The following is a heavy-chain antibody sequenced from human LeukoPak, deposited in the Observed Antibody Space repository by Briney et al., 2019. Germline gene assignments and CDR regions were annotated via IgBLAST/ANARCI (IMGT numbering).Heavy chain of an antibody. J-gene: IGHJ5*02. V-gene: IGHV4-34*01. CDR3: ASGSTSRPPFGS. D-gene: IGHD2-2*01. Sequence: SETLSLTCAVYGGSFSGYYWSWIRQPPGKGLEWIGEINHSGSTNYNPSLKSRVTISVDTSKNQFSLKLSSATAADTAVYYCASGSTSRPPFGSWGQGTLVTASS. CDR2: INHSGST. CDR1: GGSFSGYY.